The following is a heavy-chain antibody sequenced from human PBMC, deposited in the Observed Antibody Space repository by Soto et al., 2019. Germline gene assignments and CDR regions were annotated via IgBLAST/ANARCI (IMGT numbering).Heavy chain of an antibody. CDR2: IYYSGST. V-gene: IGHV4-59*01. CDR1: GLSISSYY. D-gene: IGHD6-6*01. J-gene: IGHJ4*02. Sequence: PSATLSLTCHLAGLSISSYYLILIRPPPGKGLEWIGYIYYSGSTNYNPSLKSRVTISVDTSKNQFSLKLSSVTAADTAVYYCARSYSSSFFVDWGQGTLVNVSA. CDR3: ARSYSSSFFVD.